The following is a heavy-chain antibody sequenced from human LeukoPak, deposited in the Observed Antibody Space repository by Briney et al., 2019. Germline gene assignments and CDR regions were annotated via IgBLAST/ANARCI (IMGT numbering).Heavy chain of an antibody. J-gene: IGHJ4*02. V-gene: IGHV5-51*01. D-gene: IGHD4-11*01. CDR1: GYKLTNNW. CDR2: IYPGYSDA. CDR3: ARRFGERLYSNNDAFDS. Sequence: GESLKISCKISGYKLTNNWIGWVRQVPGKGLEWMGLIYPGYSDAKYSPSFQGQVTISVDKSINTAYLQWIRLKASDTAMYYCARRFGERLYSNNDAFDSWGQGTLVTVSS.